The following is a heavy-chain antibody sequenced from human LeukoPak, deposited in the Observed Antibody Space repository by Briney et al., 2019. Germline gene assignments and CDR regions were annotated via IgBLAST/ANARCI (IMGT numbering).Heavy chain of an antibody. D-gene: IGHD1-14*01. V-gene: IGHV4-61*02. J-gene: IGHJ4*02. CDR3: ARARYQVRDFDY. CDR2: IYTSGST. CDR1: GGSISSGSYY. Sequence: PSETLSLTCTVSGGSISSGSYYWSWIRQPAGKGLEWIGRIYTSGSTNYNPSLKSRVTISVDTSKNQFSLKLSSVTAADTAVYYCARARYQVRDFDYWGQGTLVTVSS.